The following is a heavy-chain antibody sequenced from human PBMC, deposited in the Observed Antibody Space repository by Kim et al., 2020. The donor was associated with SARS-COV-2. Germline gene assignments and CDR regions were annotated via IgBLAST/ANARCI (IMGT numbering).Heavy chain of an antibody. CDR1: GGSITGSAYY. CDR2: IYYSGST. D-gene: IGHD6-13*01. J-gene: IGHJ4*02. Sequence: SETLSLTCPVSGGSITGSAYYWVWIRQPPGKELEWIGSIYYSGSTYYNPSLKSRVTISVDTSKNQFVLNLTSVPSADTAVYYCARHAPYSDSDYFDCWGQGTLGTVSS. CDR3: ARHAPYSDSDYFDC. V-gene: IGHV4-39*01.